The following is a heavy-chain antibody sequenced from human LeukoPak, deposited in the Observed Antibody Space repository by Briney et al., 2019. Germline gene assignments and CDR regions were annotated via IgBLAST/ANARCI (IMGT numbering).Heavy chain of an antibody. Sequence: PGGSLRLSCAASGFTFSSYGMHWVRQAPGKGLEWGAFIRYDGSNKYYADSVKGRFTISRDNSKNTLYLQMNSLRAEDTAVYYCAKGARYSSPPAYYFDYWGQGTLVTVSS. CDR1: GFTFSSYG. D-gene: IGHD6-13*01. CDR2: IRYDGSNK. CDR3: AKGARYSSPPAYYFDY. J-gene: IGHJ4*02. V-gene: IGHV3-30*02.